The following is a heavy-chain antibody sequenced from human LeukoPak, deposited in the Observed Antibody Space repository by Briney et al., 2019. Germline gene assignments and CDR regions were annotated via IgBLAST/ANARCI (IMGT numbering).Heavy chain of an antibody. Sequence: SETLSLTCTVSGGSISSYYWSWIRQPPGKGLEGIGYIYTSGSTNYNPSLKSRVTISVDTSKNQFSLKLSSVTAADTAVYYCARLYGTAFDIWGQGTMVTVSS. D-gene: IGHD1-14*01. CDR1: GGSISSYY. CDR2: IYTSGST. V-gene: IGHV4-4*09. CDR3: ARLYGTAFDI. J-gene: IGHJ3*02.